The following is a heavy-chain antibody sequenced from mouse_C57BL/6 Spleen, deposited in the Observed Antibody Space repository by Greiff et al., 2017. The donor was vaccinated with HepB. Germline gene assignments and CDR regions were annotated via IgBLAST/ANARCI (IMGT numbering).Heavy chain of an antibody. CDR1: GYTFTSYG. Sequence: QVQLQQSGAELARPGASVKLSCKASGYTFTSYGISWVKQRTGQGLEWIGEIYPRSGNTYYNEKFKGQATLTADKSSSTAYMELRSLTSEDSAVYFCARDPPGGYAMDYWGQGTSVTVSS. V-gene: IGHV1-81*01. CDR2: IYPRSGNT. CDR3: ARDPPGGYAMDY. J-gene: IGHJ4*01.